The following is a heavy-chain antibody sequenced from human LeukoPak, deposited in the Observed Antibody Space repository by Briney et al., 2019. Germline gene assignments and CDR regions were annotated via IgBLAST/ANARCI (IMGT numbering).Heavy chain of an antibody. Sequence: SETLSLTCTVSGGSISSSSYYWGWIRQPPGKGLEWIVSIYYSGNAYYNPSLKSRVTISVDTSKNQFSLKLNSVTAADTAVYYCARDRKTRSIAAAGDFDYWGQGTLVTVSS. D-gene: IGHD6-13*01. CDR1: GGSISSSSYY. V-gene: IGHV4-39*07. CDR3: ARDRKTRSIAAAGDFDY. J-gene: IGHJ4*02. CDR2: IYYSGNA.